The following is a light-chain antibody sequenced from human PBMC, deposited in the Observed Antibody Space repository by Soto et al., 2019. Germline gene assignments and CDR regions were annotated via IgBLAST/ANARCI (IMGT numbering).Light chain of an antibody. V-gene: IGKV3-20*01. J-gene: IGKJ3*01. CDR1: QSVSSSY. CDR2: GAS. Sequence: EIVLTQSPGTLSLSPGERATLSCRASQSVSSSYLAWYQQKPGQAPRLLIYGASSRATGIPDMFSGSGSGTAFTLTISRLEPEDFAVYYCQQYGSSPFTFGPRTKVDIK. CDR3: QQYGSSPFT.